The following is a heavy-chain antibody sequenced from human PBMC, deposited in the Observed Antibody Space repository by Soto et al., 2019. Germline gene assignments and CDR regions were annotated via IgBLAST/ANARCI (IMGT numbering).Heavy chain of an antibody. CDR3: ARHANIVVVPAAKPLYYYYYYMDV. V-gene: IGHV5-51*01. D-gene: IGHD2-2*01. Sequence: PGESLKISCKGSGYSFTSYWIGWVRQMPGKGLEWMGIIYPGDSDTRYSPSFQGQVTISADKSISTAYLQWSSLKASDTAMYYCARHANIVVVPAAKPLYYYYYYMDVWGKGTTVTVSS. CDR2: IYPGDSDT. CDR1: GYSFTSYW. J-gene: IGHJ6*03.